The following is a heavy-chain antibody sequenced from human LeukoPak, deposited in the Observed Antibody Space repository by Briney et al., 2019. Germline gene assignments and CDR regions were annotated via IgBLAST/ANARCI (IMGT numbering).Heavy chain of an antibody. CDR2: IYYSGST. D-gene: IGHD1-1*01. Sequence: PSETLSLTCTVSGGSISSGDYYWSWIRQPPGKGLEWIGYIYYSGSTYYNPSLKSRVTISVDTSKNQFSLRLSSVTAADTAVYYCGSNWSDFDYWGQGILATVSS. CDR3: GSNWSDFDY. CDR1: GGSISSGDYY. V-gene: IGHV4-30-4*08. J-gene: IGHJ4*02.